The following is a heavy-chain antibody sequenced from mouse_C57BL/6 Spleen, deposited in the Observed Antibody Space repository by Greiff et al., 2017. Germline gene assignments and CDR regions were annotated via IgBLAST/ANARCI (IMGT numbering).Heavy chain of an antibody. D-gene: IGHD1-1*01. CDR1: GFTFSSYA. CDR2: ISDGGSYT. CDR3: AREGITTVVVAMDY. V-gene: IGHV5-4*01. J-gene: IGHJ4*01. Sequence: EVMLVESGGGLVKPGGSLKLSCAASGFTFSSYAMSWVRQTPEKRLEWVATISDGGSYTYYPDTVKGRFTISRDNAKNNLYLQMGHLKSEDTAMYYCAREGITTVVVAMDYWGQGTSVTVSS.